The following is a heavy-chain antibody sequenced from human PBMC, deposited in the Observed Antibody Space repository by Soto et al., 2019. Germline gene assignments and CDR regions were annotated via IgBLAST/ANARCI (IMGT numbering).Heavy chain of an antibody. CDR3: AKDGRYYYYGMDV. CDR1: GFTFSLYG. CDR2: IWSDGNNK. J-gene: IGHJ6*02. V-gene: IGHV3-30*02. Sequence: GGSLRLSCAASGFTFSLYGMHWVLQAPGKGLEWVAVIWSDGNNKYYADSVKGRFTISRDNAKNSLYLQMNSLRAEDTALYYCAKDGRYYYYGMDVWGQGTTVTVSS.